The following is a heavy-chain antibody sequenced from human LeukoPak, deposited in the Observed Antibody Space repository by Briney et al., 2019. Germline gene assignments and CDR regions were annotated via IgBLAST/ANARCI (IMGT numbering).Heavy chain of an antibody. CDR2: IYTSGCT. CDR1: GGSISSYY. V-gene: IGHV4-4*07. Sequence: SETLSLTCTVSGGSISSYYWSCIRQPAGKGLEWIGRIYTSGCTNYNPSLKSRVTMSVDTSKNQFSLKLSSVTAADTAVDYCARDLVTVVTMLNGAFDIWGQGTMVTVSS. CDR3: ARDLVTVVTMLNGAFDI. J-gene: IGHJ3*02. D-gene: IGHD3-10*02.